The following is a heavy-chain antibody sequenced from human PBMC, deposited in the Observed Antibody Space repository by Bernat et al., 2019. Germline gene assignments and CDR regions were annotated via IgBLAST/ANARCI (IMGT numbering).Heavy chain of an antibody. D-gene: IGHD3-10*01. J-gene: IGHJ5*02. CDR1: GFSFSHAW. V-gene: IGHV3-15*01. CDR3: TTDNNDSGGYYQGAISS. Sequence: EVRLVESGGGLLKSGGSLRLSCAASGFSFSHAWMNWVRQAPGKGPEWVGRIKSKPYGGTADYAAPVEGRFSISRDDSKNTMDLQMNSLKTEDTAVYYCTTDNNDSGGYYQGAISSWGQGALVTVSS. CDR2: IKSKPYGGTA.